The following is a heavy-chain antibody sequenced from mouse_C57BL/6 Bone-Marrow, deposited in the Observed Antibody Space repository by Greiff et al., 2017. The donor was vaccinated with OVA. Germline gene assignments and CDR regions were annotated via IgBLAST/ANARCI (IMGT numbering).Heavy chain of an antibody. CDR3: AREHYYGSSYEGGYYFDY. Sequence: EVQRVESGPGLAKPSQTLSLTCSVTGYSITSDYWNWIRKFPGNKLEYMGYISYSGSTYYNPSLKSRISITRDTSKNQYYLQLNSVTTEDTATYYCAREHYYGSSYEGGYYFDYWGQGTTLTVSS. V-gene: IGHV3-8*01. CDR2: ISYSGST. J-gene: IGHJ2*01. D-gene: IGHD1-1*01. CDR1: GYSITSDY.